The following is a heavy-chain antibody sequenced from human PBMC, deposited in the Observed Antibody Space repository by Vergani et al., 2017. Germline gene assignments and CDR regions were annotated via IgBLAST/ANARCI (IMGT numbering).Heavy chain of an antibody. D-gene: IGHD1-26*01. CDR1: GFTFSSYS. CDR2: ISSSSSYI. Sequence: EVQLVESGGGLVKPGGSLRLSCAASGFTFSSYSMNWVRQAPGKGLEWVSSISSSSSYIYYADSVKGRFTISRDNSKNTLYLQMNSLRAEDTAVYYCAKDLWELPEYFQHWGQGTLVTVSS. V-gene: IGHV3-21*04. CDR3: AKDLWELPEYFQH. J-gene: IGHJ1*01.